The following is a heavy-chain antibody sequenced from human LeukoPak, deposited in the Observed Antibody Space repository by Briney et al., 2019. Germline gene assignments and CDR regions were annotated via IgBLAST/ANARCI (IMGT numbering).Heavy chain of an antibody. Sequence: GGSLRLSCAASGFTFSDYWMSWVRQAPGKGLEWVSVISASGGSTYYADSVKGRFTISRDNSKSTLFLHMNSLRAEDTAVYYCAKGHYSSTWYFFDYWGQGTLVTVSS. CDR3: AKGHYSSTWYFFDY. V-gene: IGHV3-23*01. J-gene: IGHJ4*02. CDR2: ISASGGST. D-gene: IGHD6-13*01. CDR1: GFTFSDYW.